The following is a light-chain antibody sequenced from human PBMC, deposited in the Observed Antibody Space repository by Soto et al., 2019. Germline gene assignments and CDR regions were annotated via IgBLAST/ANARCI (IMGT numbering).Light chain of an antibody. Sequence: DIQMTQSPPSLSASVGDRVTITCQASQDVSNYLNWYRQKPGQAPKLLIYDASNLETGVPSRFSGSGSGTDFTFTISTLQPEDFATYFCQQYDSLPYTFGQGTKLEI. CDR1: QDVSNY. CDR3: QQYDSLPYT. V-gene: IGKV1-33*01. CDR2: DAS. J-gene: IGKJ2*01.